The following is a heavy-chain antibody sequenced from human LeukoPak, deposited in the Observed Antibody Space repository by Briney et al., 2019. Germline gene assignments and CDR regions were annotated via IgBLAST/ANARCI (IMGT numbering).Heavy chain of an antibody. V-gene: IGHV3-23*01. J-gene: IGHJ4*02. CDR1: GFTFSSYE. CDR3: AKDRAQQLVLDF. D-gene: IGHD6-13*01. CDR2: IIGSGSST. Sequence: GSLRLSCAGSGFTFSSYEMNWVRQAPGKGLEWVSAIIGSGSSTYYADSVKGRFTISRDNSKNTLFLQMNSLRAEDTAVYYCAKDRAQQLVLDFWGQGTLVTVSS.